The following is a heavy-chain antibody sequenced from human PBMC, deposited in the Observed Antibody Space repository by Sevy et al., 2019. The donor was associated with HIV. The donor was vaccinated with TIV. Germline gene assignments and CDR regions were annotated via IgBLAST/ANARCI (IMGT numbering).Heavy chain of an antibody. CDR1: GFSFRRYG. J-gene: IGHJ4*02. V-gene: IGHV3-30*02. CDR2: IQYDGSNK. Sequence: GGSLRLSCAASGFSFRRYGMHWVRQAPGKGLEWVSYIQYDGSNKDYADSVKGGFTISRDNSKNTLYLQMNSLRVEDTAVFYCVKEGGGEGGDHWGQGTLVTVSS. CDR3: VKEGGGEGGDH. D-gene: IGHD2-21*01.